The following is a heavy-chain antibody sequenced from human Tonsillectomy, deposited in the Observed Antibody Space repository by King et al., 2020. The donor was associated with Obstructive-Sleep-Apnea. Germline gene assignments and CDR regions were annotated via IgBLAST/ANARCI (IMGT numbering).Heavy chain of an antibody. CDR2: ISGSGGST. Sequence: VQLVESGGGLVQPGGSLRLSCAASGFTFSSYAMSWVRQAPGRGLEWVSGISGSGGSTYYADSGKGRITISRDNSKNTLYLQMTSMRAEDTAVYYCAKDGPRRGSGGNNRYYFDYWGQGTLVTVSS. CDR3: AKDGPRRGSGGNNRYYFDY. J-gene: IGHJ4*02. D-gene: IGHD3-10*01. V-gene: IGHV3-23*04. CDR1: GFTFSSYA.